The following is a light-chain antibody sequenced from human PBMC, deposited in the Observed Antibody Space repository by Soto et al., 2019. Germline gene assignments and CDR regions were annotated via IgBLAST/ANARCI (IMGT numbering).Light chain of an antibody. CDR1: QSVSSSQ. J-gene: IGKJ2*01. Sequence: EIVMTQSPVTLSLSPGESATLSCRASQSVSSSQVAWYQQKPGQAPRLLIYGASSRATGIPDRFSGVGSETDFTLTINRLEPEDFAVYYCQQYATSPHTFGQGIKLEFK. V-gene: IGKV3-20*01. CDR3: QQYATSPHT. CDR2: GAS.